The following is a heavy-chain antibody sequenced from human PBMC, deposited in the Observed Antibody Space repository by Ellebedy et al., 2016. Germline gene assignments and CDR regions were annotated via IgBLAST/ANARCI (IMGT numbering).Heavy chain of an antibody. J-gene: IGHJ6*02. D-gene: IGHD3-10*01. V-gene: IGHV3-23*01. CDR1: GFTFSSYA. Sequence: GESLKISCAASGFTFSSYAMSWVRQAPGKGLEWVSAISGSGGSTYYADSVKGRFTISRDNSKNTLYLQMNSLRAEDTAVYYCAKRMGLRTRPYGSGIVGGNYYYGMDVWGQGTTVTVSS. CDR2: ISGSGGST. CDR3: AKRMGLRTRPYGSGIVGGNYYYGMDV.